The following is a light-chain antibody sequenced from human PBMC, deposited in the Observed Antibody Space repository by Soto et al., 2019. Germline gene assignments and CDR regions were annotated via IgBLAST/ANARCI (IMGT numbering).Light chain of an antibody. CDR3: RSYDSSLSAVV. V-gene: IGLV1-40*01. Sequence: QSVLTQPASVSGAPGQRVTISCTGSSSNIGAGYDVHWYQQLPGTAPKLLIYGNSNRPSGVPDRFSGSKSGTSASLAITGLQAEDEADYYCRSYDSSLSAVVFGGGTKLTVL. J-gene: IGLJ2*01. CDR2: GNS. CDR1: SSNIGAGYD.